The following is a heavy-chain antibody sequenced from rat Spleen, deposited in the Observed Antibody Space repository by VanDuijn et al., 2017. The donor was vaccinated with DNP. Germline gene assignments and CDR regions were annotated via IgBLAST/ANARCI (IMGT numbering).Heavy chain of an antibody. CDR3: TSNPHIRTAAPFDY. Sequence: EVLLVESDGGLVQPGRSLKLSCAVSGFTFNDYYMDWVRQAPGKGLEWIGEINKESSTINYTPSLKDKFTISRDNAQNTLYLQMSKLGSEDTAIYYCTSNPHIRTAAPFDYWGQGVMVTVSS. D-gene: IGHD3-8*01. CDR2: INKESSTI. V-gene: IGHV4-2*01. J-gene: IGHJ2*01. CDR1: GFTFNDYY.